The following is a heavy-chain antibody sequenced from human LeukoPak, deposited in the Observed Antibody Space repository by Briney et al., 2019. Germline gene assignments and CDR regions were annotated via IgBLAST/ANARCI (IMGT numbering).Heavy chain of an antibody. V-gene: IGHV3-21*05. CDR1: GFTFSNYN. CDR3: ARGMVRGVIESDAFDI. CDR2: ISSSSGYI. Sequence: PGGSLRLSCAASGFTFSNYNMNWVRQAPGKGLEWVSYISSSSGYIYYADSVKGRFTISRDNAKNSLYLQMNSLRAEDTAVYYCARGMVRGVIESDAFDIWGQGTMVTVSS. D-gene: IGHD3-10*01. J-gene: IGHJ3*02.